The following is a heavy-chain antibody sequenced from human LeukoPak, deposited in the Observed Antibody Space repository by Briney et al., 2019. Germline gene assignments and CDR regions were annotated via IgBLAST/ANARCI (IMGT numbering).Heavy chain of an antibody. D-gene: IGHD2-2*01. V-gene: IGHV3-48*01. J-gene: IGHJ3*01. CDR3: ARVPTVVVPAAT. CDR1: GGSFSGYY. CDR2: ISSSSSTI. Sequence: PSETLSLTCAVYGGSFSGYYWSWVRQAPGKGLEWVSYISSSSSTIYYADSVKGRFTISRDNAKNSLYLQMNSLRAEDTAVYYCARVPTVVVPAATWGQGTMVTVSS.